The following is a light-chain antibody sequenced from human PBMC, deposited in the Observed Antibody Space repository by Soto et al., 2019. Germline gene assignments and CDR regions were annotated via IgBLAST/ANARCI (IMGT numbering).Light chain of an antibody. J-gene: IGKJ5*01. CDR3: QPYNRYPIT. CDR2: KAS. CDR1: QSISSW. Sequence: DIQMTQSPSTLSASVGDRVTITCRASQSISSWLAWYQQKPGKAPKLLIYKASSLESGVPSRFNGSGSGTEFTLTISRLQPDDFATYHCQPYNRYPITFGQGTRLQIK. V-gene: IGKV1-5*03.